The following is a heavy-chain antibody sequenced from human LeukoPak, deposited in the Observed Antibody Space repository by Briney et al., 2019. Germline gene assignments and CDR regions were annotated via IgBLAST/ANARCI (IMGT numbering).Heavy chain of an antibody. V-gene: IGHV4-39*01. J-gene: IGHJ4*02. CDR3: ARLLGAVAVGSDY. Sequence: PSETLSLSCTVSGGSINSSPYDGGWVRQPPGKGLEWIGSINYSGNPYYNPSLKSRVTISVDTSKNQFSLKLSPVTAADTAVYYCARLLGAVAVGSDYWGQGTLVTVSS. D-gene: IGHD6-19*01. CDR2: INYSGNP. CDR1: GGSINSSPYD.